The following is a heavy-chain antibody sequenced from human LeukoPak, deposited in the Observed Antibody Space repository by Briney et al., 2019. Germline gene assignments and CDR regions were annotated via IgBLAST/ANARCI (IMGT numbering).Heavy chain of an antibody. J-gene: IGHJ5*02. CDR3: AKSIPGHRSSWYWFDP. D-gene: IGHD6-13*01. CDR1: GGPISSYY. V-gene: IGHV4-59*01. Sequence: SETLSLTCTVYGGPISSYYWSWIRQTPGKGLEWIGYIYYSGNTNYNPSLKSRVTISVDTSKNQFSLKLSSVTAADTAVYYCAKSIPGHRSSWYWFDPWGQGTLVTVSS. CDR2: IYYSGNT.